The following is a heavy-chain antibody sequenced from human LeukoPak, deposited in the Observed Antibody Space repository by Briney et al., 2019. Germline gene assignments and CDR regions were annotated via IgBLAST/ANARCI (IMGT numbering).Heavy chain of an antibody. V-gene: IGHV3-23*01. J-gene: IGHJ4*02. Sequence: GGSLRLSCAASGFTFSSYGMSWVRQAPGKGLEWVSGISGSGGSTYYADSVRGRFTISRDSSKSTLSLQMNSLRAEDTAIYYCATYRQVLLPFESWGQGTLVTVSS. CDR3: ATYRQVLLPFES. D-gene: IGHD2-8*02. CDR2: ISGSGGST. CDR1: GFTFSSYG.